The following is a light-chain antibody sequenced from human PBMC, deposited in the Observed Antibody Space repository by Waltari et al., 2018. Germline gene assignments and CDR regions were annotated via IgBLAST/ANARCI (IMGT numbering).Light chain of an antibody. CDR1: RSLVHSDGNTY. J-gene: IGKJ4*01. V-gene: IGKV2-30*02. CDR2: KVS. Sequence: DVVMTQSPLSLPVTLGQPASISCNSSRSLVHSDGNTYLHWFQQRPGHSPRRLIYKVSNRCSEVPERFSGSGSGTEFTLKISRVEAEDVGVYFCMQVTHWPLTFGGGTTVEFK. CDR3: MQVTHWPLT.